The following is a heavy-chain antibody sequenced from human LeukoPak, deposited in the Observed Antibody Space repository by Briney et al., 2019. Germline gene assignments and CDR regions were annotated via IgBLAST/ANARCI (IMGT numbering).Heavy chain of an antibody. CDR2: ISVTGGST. J-gene: IGHJ5*02. CDR3: AMGIGAAA. D-gene: IGHD6-25*01. CDR1: GFTFSNYA. Sequence: PGGSLRLSCAASGFTFSNYAMSWVRQAPGKGLEWVSSISVTGGSTYYADSVKGRFTISRANSKNTLYLQMNSLRAGDTAVYYCAMGIGAAAWGQGTLVTVSS. V-gene: IGHV3-23*01.